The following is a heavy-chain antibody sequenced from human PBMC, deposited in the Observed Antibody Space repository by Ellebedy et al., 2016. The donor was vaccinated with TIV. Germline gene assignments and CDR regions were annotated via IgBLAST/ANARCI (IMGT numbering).Heavy chain of an antibody. CDR3: ARGKGSGWDWYFDL. D-gene: IGHD6-19*01. Sequence: MPSETLSLTCTVSGGSISSYYWSWIRQPAGKGLEWIGRIYSIGTTNYNPSLKSRVTMSVDTSKNQFSLKLSSVTAADTAVYYCARGKGSGWDWYFDLWGRGTLVTVSS. J-gene: IGHJ2*01. CDR1: GGSISSYY. V-gene: IGHV4-4*07. CDR2: IYSIGTT.